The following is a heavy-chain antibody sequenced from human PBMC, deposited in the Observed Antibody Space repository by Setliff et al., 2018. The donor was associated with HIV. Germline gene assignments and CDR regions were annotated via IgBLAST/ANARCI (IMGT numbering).Heavy chain of an antibody. CDR2: IWYDGSNK. Sequence: GGSLRLSCAASGFTFSSYSMHWVRQAPGKGLEWVAVIWYDGSNKDHADSVKGRFTISRDNSKNTLYLQMNSLSAEDTAVYYCAKSRSVVVPAATDYWGQGILVTVSS. V-gene: IGHV3-33*06. CDR1: GFTFSSYS. CDR3: AKSRSVVVPAATDY. J-gene: IGHJ4*02. D-gene: IGHD2-2*01.